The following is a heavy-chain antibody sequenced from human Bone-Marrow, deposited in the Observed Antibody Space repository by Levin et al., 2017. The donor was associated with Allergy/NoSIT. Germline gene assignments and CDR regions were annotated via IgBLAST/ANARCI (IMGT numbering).Heavy chain of an antibody. V-gene: IGHV4-30-4*01. CDR2: IYYSVST. CDR3: VRQGTIYYYGMDV. CDR1: GVSISSGDYY. Sequence: LRLSCTVSGVSISSGDYYWSWIRQPPGKGLEWIGYIYYSVSTYHSPSLKSRLTISINTSKNQLSLNLTSVTAADTAVYYCVRQGTIYYYGMDVWGRGTTVTVSS. J-gene: IGHJ6*02. D-gene: IGHD3-10*01.